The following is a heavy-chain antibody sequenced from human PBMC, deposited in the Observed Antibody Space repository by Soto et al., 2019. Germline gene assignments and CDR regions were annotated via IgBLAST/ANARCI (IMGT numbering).Heavy chain of an antibody. J-gene: IGHJ3*02. CDR3: AKGTGYTSGTNDAFDI. Sequence: GGSLRLSCAASGFTFSSYAVHWVRQAPGKGLEWVAVISDDGSNKYNIAPMEGRFTISRDNSKNTLYLQMNSLRTEDTAVYYCAKGTGYTSGTNDAFDIWGQGTMVTVSS. CDR2: ISDDGSNK. CDR1: GFTFSSYA. D-gene: IGHD5-18*01. V-gene: IGHV3-30*04.